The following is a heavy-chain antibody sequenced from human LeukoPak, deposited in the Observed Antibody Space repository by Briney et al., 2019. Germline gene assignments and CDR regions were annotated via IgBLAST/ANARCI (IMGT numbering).Heavy chain of an antibody. Sequence: ASVKVSCKASGYTFTSYDINWVRQATGQGLEWMGWMNPNSSNTGYAQKFQGRVTMTRNTSISTAYMELSSLRSEDTAVYYCASLVNYYYYYGMDVWGQGTTVTVSS. CDR1: GYTFTSYD. J-gene: IGHJ6*02. V-gene: IGHV1-8*01. CDR3: ASLVNYYYYYGMDV. CDR2: MNPNSSNT.